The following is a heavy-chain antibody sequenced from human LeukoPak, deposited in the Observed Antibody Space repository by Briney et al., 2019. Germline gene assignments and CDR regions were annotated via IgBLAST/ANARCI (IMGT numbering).Heavy chain of an antibody. CDR1: GYTFTSYG. V-gene: IGHV1-18*01. Sequence: ASVKVSCKASGYTFTSYGISWVRQAPGQGLEWMGWISAYNGNTNYAQKLQGRVTITTDESTSTAYMELSSLRSEDTAVYYCARDPPVEMATIGDYWGQGTLVTVSS. J-gene: IGHJ4*02. D-gene: IGHD5-24*01. CDR3: ARDPPVEMATIGDY. CDR2: ISAYNGNT.